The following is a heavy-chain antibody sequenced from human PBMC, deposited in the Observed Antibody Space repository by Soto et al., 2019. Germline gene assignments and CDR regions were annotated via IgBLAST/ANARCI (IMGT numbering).Heavy chain of an antibody. CDR3: AREGDDVLRFLEWLSDGGRYFDY. Sequence: SETLSLTCAVSGYSISSGYYWGWIRQPPGKGLEWIGSIYHSGSTYYNPSLKSRVTIPVDTSKNQFSLKLSSVTAADTAVYYCAREGDDVLRFLEWLSDGGRYFDYWGQGTLVTV. V-gene: IGHV4-38-2*02. CDR1: GYSISSGYY. CDR2: IYHSGST. D-gene: IGHD3-3*01. J-gene: IGHJ4*02.